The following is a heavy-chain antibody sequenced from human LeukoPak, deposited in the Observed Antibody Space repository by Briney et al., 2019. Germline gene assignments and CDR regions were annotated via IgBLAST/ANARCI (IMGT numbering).Heavy chain of an antibody. D-gene: IGHD3-10*01. J-gene: IGHJ4*02. CDR3: AKDEVKYYGSGSYSQLDF. Sequence: GGSLRLSCAASGFTFSSYGMHWVRQAPGKGLEWVAIISYDGSNKYYADSVKGRFTISGDNSKNTLYLQMNSLRAEDTAVYYCAKDEVKYYGSGSYSQLDFWGQGTLVTVSS. V-gene: IGHV3-30*18. CDR1: GFTFSSYG. CDR2: ISYDGSNK.